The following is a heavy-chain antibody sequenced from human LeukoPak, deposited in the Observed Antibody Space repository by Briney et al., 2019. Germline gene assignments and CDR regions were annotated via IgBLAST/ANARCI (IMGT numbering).Heavy chain of an antibody. J-gene: IGHJ5*02. D-gene: IGHD6-19*01. CDR1: GGSITSDLYY. CDR3: ARGSGWNAFDP. Sequence: PSETLSLTCSVSGGSITSDLYYWTWIRQPAGKGLEWIGRIYTNGWTDYNPSLKSRVTISVDTSKNHFSLKLTFVTAADTALYYCARGSGWNAFDPCGHGTLVTVSS. CDR2: IYTNGWT. V-gene: IGHV4-61*02.